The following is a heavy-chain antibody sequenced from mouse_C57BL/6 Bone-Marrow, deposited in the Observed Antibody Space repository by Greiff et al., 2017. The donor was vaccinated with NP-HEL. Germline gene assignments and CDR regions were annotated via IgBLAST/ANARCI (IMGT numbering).Heavy chain of an antibody. J-gene: IGHJ2*01. CDR2: IHPNSGST. D-gene: IGHD2-5*01. Sequence: VQLQQPGAELVKPGASVKLSCKASGYTFTSYWIHWVKQRPGQGLEWIGMIHPNSGSTNYNEKFKSKATLTVDKSSSTAYMQLSSLTSEDSAVYYCAYYSNYGYFDYWGQGTTLTVSS. CDR1: GYTFTSYW. V-gene: IGHV1-64*01. CDR3: AYYSNYGYFDY.